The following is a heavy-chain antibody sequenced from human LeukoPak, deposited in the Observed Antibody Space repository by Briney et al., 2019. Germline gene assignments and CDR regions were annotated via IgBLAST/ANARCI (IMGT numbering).Heavy chain of an antibody. D-gene: IGHD6-19*01. V-gene: IGHV3-30*18. CDR1: GFTFSTYG. Sequence: GGSLRLSCAASGFTFSTYGMHWVRQAPGKGLEWVAVISDDGSNKYYEDSVKGRFIISRDNSRNTVYLQMNSLRAEDTAVYYCAKSLATGWYVNEYWGQGTLVTVSS. CDR2: ISDDGSNK. CDR3: AKSLATGWYVNEY. J-gene: IGHJ4*02.